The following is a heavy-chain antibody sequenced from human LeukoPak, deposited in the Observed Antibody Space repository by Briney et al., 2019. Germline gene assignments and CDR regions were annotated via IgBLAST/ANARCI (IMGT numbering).Heavy chain of an antibody. CDR1: GFTVSSNY. D-gene: IGHD6-19*01. CDR3: ARDGIAVAGTDYFWFDP. CDR2: IKQDGSEK. J-gene: IGHJ5*02. V-gene: IGHV3-7*01. Sequence: GGSLRLSCAASGFTVSSNYMSWVRQAPGKGLEWVANIKQDGSEKYYVDSVKGRFTISRDNAKNSLYLQMNSLRAEDTAVYYCARDGIAVAGTDYFWFDPWGQGTLVTVSS.